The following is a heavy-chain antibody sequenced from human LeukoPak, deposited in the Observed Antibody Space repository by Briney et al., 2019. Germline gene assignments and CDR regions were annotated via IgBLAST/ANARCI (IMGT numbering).Heavy chain of an antibody. J-gene: IGHJ4*02. CDR2: ISGENGNA. Sequence: ASLKVSCKASGYTFSTHGIGWVRQALGQGLEWMGRISGENGNAKYAQQFQASVTMTTGTSTTTTYIELRSLTSDDTPENYFGGDSGASEDGYRDLDYWGQGTLVTVSS. D-gene: IGHD5-12*01. V-gene: IGHV1-18*01. CDR1: GYTFSTHG. CDR3: GGDSGASEDGYRDLDY.